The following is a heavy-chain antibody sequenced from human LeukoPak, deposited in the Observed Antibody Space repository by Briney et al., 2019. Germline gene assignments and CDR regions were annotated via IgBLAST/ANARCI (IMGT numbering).Heavy chain of an antibody. V-gene: IGHV3-30*18. D-gene: IGHD5-18*01. CDR1: GFTFSSYS. CDR3: AKGQRYTAVPYYFDL. J-gene: IGHJ4*02. Sequence: GGSLRLSCAASGFTFSSYSMNWVRQIPGNGLEWVAVTSYDGSNKYYVDSVKGRFTISRDNSKNTLYLQMNSLGAEDTAVYYCAKGQRYTAVPYYFDLWGQGTLVTVSS. CDR2: TSYDGSNK.